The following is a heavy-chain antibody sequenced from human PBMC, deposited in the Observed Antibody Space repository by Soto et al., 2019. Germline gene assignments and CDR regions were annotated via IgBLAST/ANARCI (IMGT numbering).Heavy chain of an antibody. V-gene: IGHV1-69*13. CDR1: GGTFSSYA. CDR2: IIPIFGTA. CDR3: ARDNSLRRYSSGWYGSSYCYYGMDV. J-gene: IGHJ6*02. Sequence: WASVKVSCKASGGTFSSYAISWVRQAPGQGLEWMGGIIPIFGTANYAQKFQGRVTITADESTSTAYMELSSLRSEDTAVYYCARDNSLRRYSSGWYGSSYCYYGMDVWGQGTTVTVSS. D-gene: IGHD6-19*01.